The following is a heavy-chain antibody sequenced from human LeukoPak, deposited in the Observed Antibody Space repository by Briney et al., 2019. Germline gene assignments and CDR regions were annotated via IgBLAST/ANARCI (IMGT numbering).Heavy chain of an antibody. CDR1: GFTFSSYA. CDR3: ARSGDTAMVNWFDP. Sequence: GGSLRLSCAASGFTFSSYAMSWVRQAPGKGLEWVSAISGSGGSTYYADSVKGRFTISRDNSKNTLYLQMGSLRAEDMAVYYCARSGDTAMVNWFDPWGQGTLVTVSS. D-gene: IGHD5-18*01. J-gene: IGHJ5*02. CDR2: ISGSGGST. V-gene: IGHV3-23*01.